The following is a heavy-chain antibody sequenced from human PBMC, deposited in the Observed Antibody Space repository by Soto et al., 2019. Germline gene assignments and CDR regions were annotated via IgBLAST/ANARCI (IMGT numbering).Heavy chain of an antibody. Sequence: QVQLVQSGAELVKPGASVTVSCKISGYVFTHYYMHWVRQAPGQGLEWMGIINPDGGSTAYARKFQAKFTMPTERPTNQAPLDLRGRSLDDTAANYCVREPVDTPDFWGGKADHGGQEPWSPSPQ. CDR1: GYVFTHYY. V-gene: IGHV1-46*03. CDR3: VREPVDTPDFWGGKADH. D-gene: IGHD3-3*01. J-gene: IGHJ5*02. CDR2: INPDGGST.